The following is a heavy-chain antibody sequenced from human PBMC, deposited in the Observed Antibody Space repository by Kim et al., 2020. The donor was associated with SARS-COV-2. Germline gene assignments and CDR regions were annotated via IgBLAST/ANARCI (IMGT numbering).Heavy chain of an antibody. Sequence: SETLSLTCTVSGGSISSSSYYWGWIRQPPGKGLEWIGSIYYSGSTYYNPSLKSRVTISVDTSKNQFSLKLSSVTAADTAVYYCASTPVADNLGSFDYWGQGTLVTVSS. J-gene: IGHJ4*02. V-gene: IGHV4-39*01. D-gene: IGHD6-19*01. CDR3: ASTPVADNLGSFDY. CDR2: IYYSGST. CDR1: GGSISSSSYY.